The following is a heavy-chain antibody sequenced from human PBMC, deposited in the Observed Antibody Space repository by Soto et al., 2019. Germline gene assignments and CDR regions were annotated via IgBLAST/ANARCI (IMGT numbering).Heavy chain of an antibody. V-gene: IGHV3-23*01. CDR3: AKDPNGDYVGAFDS. CDR2: VRGSSGGT. CDR1: GITFSSYA. J-gene: IGHJ4*02. Sequence: EVQLLESGGGLVQPGGSLRLSCTASGITFSSYAMTWVRQVPGKGLEWVSGVRGSSGGTYYADAVKGRFTISRDNSKNTLYLQMNSLRAEDTAIYYCAKDPNGDYVGAFDSWGQGALVTVSS. D-gene: IGHD4-17*01.